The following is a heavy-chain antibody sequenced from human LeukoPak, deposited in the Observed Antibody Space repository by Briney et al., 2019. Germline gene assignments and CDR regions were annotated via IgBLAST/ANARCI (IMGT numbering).Heavy chain of an antibody. D-gene: IGHD3-22*01. J-gene: IGHJ4*02. CDR1: GVSISSNSYY. V-gene: IGHV4-39*07. CDR3: AKVGHYYHSPSIFAY. Sequence: PSETLSLTCAVSGVSISSNSYYWGWIRQPPGKGLEWIGSIYYSGSTYYNPSLKSRVTISVDTSKHQFSLKLSSVTAADTAVYYRAKVGHYYHSPSIFAYWGQGTLVTVSS. CDR2: IYYSGST.